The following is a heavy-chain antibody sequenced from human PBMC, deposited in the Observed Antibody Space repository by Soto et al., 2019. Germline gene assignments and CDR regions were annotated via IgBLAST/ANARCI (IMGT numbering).Heavy chain of an antibody. D-gene: IGHD3-3*01. Sequence: GGSLRLSCAASGFTFSSYGMHWVRQAPGKGLEWVAVIWYDGTNKYYADSVKGRFTISRDNSKNTLYLQMNSLRAEDTAVYYCARDSFWSGYSYDYWGQGTLVTVSS. J-gene: IGHJ4*02. V-gene: IGHV3-33*01. CDR1: GFTFSSYG. CDR3: ARDSFWSGYSYDY. CDR2: IWYDGTNK.